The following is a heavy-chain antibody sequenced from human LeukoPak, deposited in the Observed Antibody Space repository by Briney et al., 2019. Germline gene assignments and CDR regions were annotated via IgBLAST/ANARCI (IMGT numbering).Heavy chain of an antibody. CDR2: IYHSGTT. CDR3: TRLSHVAGATKVSWFDP. J-gene: IGHJ5*02. D-gene: IGHD1-26*01. V-gene: IGHV4-38-2*02. Sequence: SETLSLTCSVSAYSICDGFLWGWIRQPPGKGLEWIASIYHSGTTYYNPSLRSRVTASVDTSKNQFSLRLSSATAADTAVYYCTRLSHVAGATKVSWFDPWGQGTLVTVSS. CDR1: AYSICDGFL.